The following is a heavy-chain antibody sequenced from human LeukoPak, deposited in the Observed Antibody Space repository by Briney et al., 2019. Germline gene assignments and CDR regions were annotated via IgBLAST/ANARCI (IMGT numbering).Heavy chain of an antibody. CDR2: ISGYNGNT. D-gene: IGHD4-17*01. CDR3: ARDLPYYGDYSYYYGMDV. CDR1: DYTFTNHG. Sequence: GASVKVSCKTSDYTFTNHGISWVRQAPGQGLEWMGWISGYNGNTNYAQNLQDRVTMTTDASTSTAYMELRSLRSDDTAVYYCARDLPYYGDYSYYYGMDVWGQGTTVTVSS. J-gene: IGHJ6*02. V-gene: IGHV1-18*01.